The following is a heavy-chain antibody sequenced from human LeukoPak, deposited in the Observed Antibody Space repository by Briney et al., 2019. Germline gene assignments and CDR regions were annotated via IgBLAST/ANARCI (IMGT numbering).Heavy chain of an antibody. CDR1: GFTFSSYS. V-gene: IGHV3-21*01. J-gene: IGHJ4*02. CDR2: ISSSSSYI. D-gene: IGHD2-2*01. CDR3: ARGRPDIVVVPAATIDY. Sequence: PGGPLRLSCAASGFTFSSYSMNWVRQAPGKGLEWVSSISSSSSYIYYADSVKGRFTISRDNAKNSLYLQMNSLRAEDTAVYYCARGRPDIVVVPAATIDYWGQGTLVTVSS.